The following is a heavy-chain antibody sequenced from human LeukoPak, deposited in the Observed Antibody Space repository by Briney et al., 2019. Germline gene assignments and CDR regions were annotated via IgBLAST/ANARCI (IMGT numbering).Heavy chain of an antibody. V-gene: IGHV3-15*01. D-gene: IGHD6-19*01. J-gene: IGHJ6*02. Sequence: PGGSLRLSCAASGFTFSNAWMSWVRQAPGKGLEWVGRIKSKTDGGTTDYAAPVKGRFTISRDDSKNTLYLQMNSLKTEDTAVYYCTTTVAGTRYYYYGMDVWGQGTTVTVSS. CDR1: GFTFSNAW. CDR3: TTTVAGTRYYYYGMDV. CDR2: IKSKTDGGTT.